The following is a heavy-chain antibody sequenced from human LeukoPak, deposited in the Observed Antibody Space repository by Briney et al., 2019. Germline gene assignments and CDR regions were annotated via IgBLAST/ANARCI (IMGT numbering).Heavy chain of an antibody. CDR2: INGEGSRI. V-gene: IGHV3-74*01. Sequence: PGGSLRLSCAVTGFNLRTYWIHWPRHSPGRGLEWVARINGEGSRISYADSVRGRFTISRDNAKNTAYLQMNSLRAEDTALYYCARDPGYYYYGMDVWGQGTTVVVSS. CDR3: ARDPGYYYYGMDV. J-gene: IGHJ6*02. CDR1: GFNLRTYW.